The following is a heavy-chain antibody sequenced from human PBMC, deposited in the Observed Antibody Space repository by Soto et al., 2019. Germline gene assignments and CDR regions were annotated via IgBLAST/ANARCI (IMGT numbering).Heavy chain of an antibody. J-gene: IGHJ4*02. V-gene: IGHV3-23*01. CDR3: VKGGSAYSDY. Sequence: GGSLRLSCAASGFTFSSFAMSWVRQAPGKGLEWVSGISGSGGSTYYADSVKGRFTISRDNAKNTLYLQMNSLRAEDTAVFYCVKGGSAYSDYWGQGALVTVSS. CDR2: ISGSGGST. D-gene: IGHD6-25*01. CDR1: GFTFSSFA.